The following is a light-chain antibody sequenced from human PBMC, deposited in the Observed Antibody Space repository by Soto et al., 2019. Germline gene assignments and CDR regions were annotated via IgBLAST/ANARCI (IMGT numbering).Light chain of an antibody. Sequence: QSVLTQPPSVSGTPGQRVTIPCSGSSSNIGGNTVNWYQQFPGTAPKLLIHTNNQRPSGVPDRFSGSKSGTSASLAISGLQSEDEADYYCASWDHSLNGLYVFGTGTKVTVL. CDR2: TNN. V-gene: IGLV1-44*01. J-gene: IGLJ1*01. CDR1: SSNIGGNT. CDR3: ASWDHSLNGLYV.